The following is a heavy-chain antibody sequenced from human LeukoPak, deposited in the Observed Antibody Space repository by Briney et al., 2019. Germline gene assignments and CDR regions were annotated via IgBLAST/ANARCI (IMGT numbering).Heavy chain of an antibody. CDR3: ARAWYSINWFDP. CDR1: GFTFSSYA. CDR2: IWYDGSNK. V-gene: IGHV3-33*08. Sequence: GGFLRLSCAASGFTFSSYAMSWVRQAPGKGLEWVAVIWYDGSNKCYADSVKGRFTISRDNSKNTLYLQMNSLRAEDTAVYYCARAWYSINWFDPWGQGTLVTVSS. J-gene: IGHJ5*02. D-gene: IGHD2-15*01.